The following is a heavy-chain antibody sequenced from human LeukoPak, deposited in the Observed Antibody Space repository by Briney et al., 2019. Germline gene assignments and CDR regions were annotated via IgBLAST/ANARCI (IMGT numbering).Heavy chain of an antibody. CDR1: GFTFSSYP. Sequence: GGSLRLSCAASGFTFSSYPMHWVRQAPGKGLEWVAVISYDGSNEYYADSVKGRFTISRDSSKNTLYLQMNSLRAEDTAVYYCAKVNYYGSGSYGRAFDYWGQGTLVTVSS. D-gene: IGHD3-10*01. CDR3: AKVNYYGSGSYGRAFDY. CDR2: ISYDGSNE. J-gene: IGHJ4*02. V-gene: IGHV3-30-3*01.